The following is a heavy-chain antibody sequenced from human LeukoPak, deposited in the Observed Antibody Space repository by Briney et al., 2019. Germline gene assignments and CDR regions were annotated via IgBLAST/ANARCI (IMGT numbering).Heavy chain of an antibody. CDR3: AREGSVVFDY. Sequence: GGSLRLSCAASGFTFRSYSMNWVRQAPGKGLEWVAVIWYDGSNKDYGDSVKGRFTISRDNSKNTLYLQMNSLRAEDTAVYYCAREGSVVFDYWGQGTLVTVSS. CDR1: GFTFRSYS. D-gene: IGHD4-23*01. J-gene: IGHJ4*02. V-gene: IGHV3-33*08. CDR2: IWYDGSNK.